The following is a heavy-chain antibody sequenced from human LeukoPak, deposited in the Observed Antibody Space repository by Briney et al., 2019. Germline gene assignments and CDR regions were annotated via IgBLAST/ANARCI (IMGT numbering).Heavy chain of an antibody. D-gene: IGHD6-6*01. CDR1: GGSISSGSYY. J-gene: IGHJ2*01. CDR3: AREVAARPRDNWYFDL. CDR2: IYTSGST. Sequence: PSQTLSLTXTVSGGSISSGSYYWSWIRQPAGNGLEWIRRIYTSGSTNYNPSLKSRVTISVDTSKNQFSLKLSSVTAADTAVYYCAREVAARPRDNWYFDLWGRGTLVTVSS. V-gene: IGHV4-61*02.